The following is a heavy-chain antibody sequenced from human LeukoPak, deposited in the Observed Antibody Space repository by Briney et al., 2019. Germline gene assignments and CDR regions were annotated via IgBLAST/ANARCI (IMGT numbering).Heavy chain of an antibody. CDR3: ATTSSGYADYFDC. CDR1: GLTFKNYW. D-gene: IGHD5-12*01. CDR2: IHQDGREK. Sequence: GGSLRLSCAASGLTFKNYWMNWVRQAPGKGLEWVANIHQDGREKYYVDSVKGRFTISRDHAKNSLYLQLNSLRTDDTAVYYCATTSSGYADYFDCWGQGTLVTVSS. V-gene: IGHV3-7*01. J-gene: IGHJ4*02.